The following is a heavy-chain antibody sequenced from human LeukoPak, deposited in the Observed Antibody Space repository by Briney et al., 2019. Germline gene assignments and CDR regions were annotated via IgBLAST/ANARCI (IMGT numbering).Heavy chain of an antibody. CDR1: GYSFTSYW. V-gene: IGHV5-51*01. CDR3: ARRGYCGGDCYSSFDY. J-gene: IGHJ4*02. CDR2: IYPGDSDT. Sequence: ESLKISCKGSGYSFTSYWIGWVRQMPGKGLEWMGIIYPGDSDTRYSPSFQGQVTISADKSISTAYLQWSSLKASDTAMYYCARRGYCGGDCYSSFDYWGQGTLVTVSS. D-gene: IGHD2-21*02.